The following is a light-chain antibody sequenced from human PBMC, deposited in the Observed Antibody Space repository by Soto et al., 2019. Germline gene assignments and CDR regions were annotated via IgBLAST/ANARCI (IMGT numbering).Light chain of an antibody. V-gene: IGLV2-14*03. CDR1: SSDVGGFNY. CDR3: SLYTSSSTLE. Sequence: QPDLTQPASVSGSPGQSITISCTRTSSDVGGFNYVSWYQHHPGKAPKLMIYGVSNRPSGVSNRFSGSKSGNTASLTISGLQAEDEADYYCSLYTSSSTLEFGGGTKVTVL. J-gene: IGLJ3*02. CDR2: GVS.